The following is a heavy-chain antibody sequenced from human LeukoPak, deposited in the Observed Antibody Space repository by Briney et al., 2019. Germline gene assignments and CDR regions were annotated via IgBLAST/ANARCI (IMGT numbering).Heavy chain of an antibody. J-gene: IGHJ4*02. CDR3: AKEGGDGLNFGY. CDR2: IIPILGIA. V-gene: IGHV1-69*04. D-gene: IGHD5-24*01. Sequence: ASVTVSCKASGGTFSSYAISWVRQAPGQGLEWMGRIIPILGIANYAQKFQGRVTITADKSTSTAYMELSSLRSEDTAVYYCAKEGGDGLNFGYWGQGTLVTVSS. CDR1: GGTFSSYA.